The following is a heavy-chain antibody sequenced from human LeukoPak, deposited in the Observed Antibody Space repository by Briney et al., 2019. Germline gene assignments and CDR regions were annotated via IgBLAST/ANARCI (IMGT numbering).Heavy chain of an antibody. V-gene: IGHV3-21*06. Sequence: PGGSLRLSCAASGFTFSNYGMNWVRQAPGKGLEWVASISSGGSYIFYADSVRGRLTISRDNAKNSLFLQMNSLGVDGTAVYYCARGGGSFDSWGQGTLVTVSS. CDR1: GFTFSNYG. CDR3: ARGGGSFDS. CDR2: ISSGGSYI. J-gene: IGHJ4*02. D-gene: IGHD2-15*01.